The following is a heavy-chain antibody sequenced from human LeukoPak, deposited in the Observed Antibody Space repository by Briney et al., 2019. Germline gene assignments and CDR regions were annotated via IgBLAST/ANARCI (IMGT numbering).Heavy chain of an antibody. CDR3: AKGEGMGDAFDI. J-gene: IGHJ3*02. CDR2: ISWNSGSI. Sequence: GGSLRLSCAASGFTFDDYAMHWVRQAPGKGLEWVSGISWNSGSIGYADSVKGRFTISRDNAKNSLYLQMNSLRAEDTALYYCAKGEGMGDAFDIWGQGTMVTVSS. D-gene: IGHD3-10*01. V-gene: IGHV3-9*01. CDR1: GFTFDDYA.